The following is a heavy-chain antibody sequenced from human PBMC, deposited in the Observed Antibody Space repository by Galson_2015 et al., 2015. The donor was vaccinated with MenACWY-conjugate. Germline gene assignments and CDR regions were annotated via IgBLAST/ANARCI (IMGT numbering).Heavy chain of an antibody. J-gene: IGHJ6*03. D-gene: IGHD2-2*01. CDR2: IYSGGST. CDR3: ARAGSENCRTTNCLSLGAKFSYYYYMDV. V-gene: IGHV3-53*01. CDR1: GFSVTSHF. Sequence: SLRLSCAASGFSVTSHFMGWVRQAPGKGLEWVSIIYSGGSTYYPDSVRGRFTISRDNSKNTLYLQMDSLRADDTAVYYCARAGSENCRTTNCLSLGAKFSYYYYMDVWGKGTTVTVSS.